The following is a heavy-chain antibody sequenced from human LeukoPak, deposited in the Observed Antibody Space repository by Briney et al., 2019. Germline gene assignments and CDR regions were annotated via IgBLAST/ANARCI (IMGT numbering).Heavy chain of an antibody. CDR1: GGTFSSYA. CDR2: IIPIFGTA. D-gene: IGHD3-10*01. CDR3: ERALWFGESPLNLPFIE. V-gene: IGHV1-69*05. J-gene: IGHJ4*02. Sequence: SVKVSCKASGGTFSSYAISWVRQAPGQGLEWMGGIIPIFGTANYAQKFQGRVTITTDESTSTAYMELSSLRSEDTAVYYCERALWFGESPLNLPFIEWGQGTLVTVSS.